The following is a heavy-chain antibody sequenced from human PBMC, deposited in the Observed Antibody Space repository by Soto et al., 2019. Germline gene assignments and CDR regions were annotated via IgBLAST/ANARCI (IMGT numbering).Heavy chain of an antibody. Sequence: SETLSLTCIVSGDSVSSGRYYWSWIRRPPGKGLEWVGNVYYSGTTNYNPSLKSRVTISVDTTNNQFSLKVTSVTAADTAVYYRARDPTGRIDYWGQGTLVTVSS. CDR3: ARDPTGRIDY. V-gene: IGHV4-61*01. J-gene: IGHJ4*02. CDR1: GDSVSSGRYY. CDR2: VYYSGTT. D-gene: IGHD3-9*01.